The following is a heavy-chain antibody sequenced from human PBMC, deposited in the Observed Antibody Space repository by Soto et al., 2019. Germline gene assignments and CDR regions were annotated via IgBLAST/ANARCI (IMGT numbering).Heavy chain of an antibody. CDR2: IFHTGNT. CDR3: ARNLFDSRGYPPEV. V-gene: IGHV4-4*02. CDR1: GVSISSGKW. Sequence: SETLSLTCTISGVSISSGKWWSWVRQPPGEGLEWIGGIFHTGNTDYKPSLKSRVSILVDKSKNQFSLNLDSVTAADTAVYYCARNLFDSRGYPPEVWGQGILVTVSS. D-gene: IGHD3-22*01. J-gene: IGHJ4*02.